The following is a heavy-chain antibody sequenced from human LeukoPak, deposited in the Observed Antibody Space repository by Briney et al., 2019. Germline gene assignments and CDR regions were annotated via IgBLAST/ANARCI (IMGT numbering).Heavy chain of an antibody. D-gene: IGHD2-21*02. Sequence: GGSLRLSCAASGFTFSNVWMSWVRQAPGKGLEWVSIIYSGGNTYYADSVKGRFTISRDNSKNTLYLQMNRLRPEDTAVYYCARGTVTAPDYWGQGTLVTVSS. J-gene: IGHJ4*02. CDR3: ARGTVTAPDY. V-gene: IGHV3-53*01. CDR2: IYSGGNT. CDR1: GFTFSNVW.